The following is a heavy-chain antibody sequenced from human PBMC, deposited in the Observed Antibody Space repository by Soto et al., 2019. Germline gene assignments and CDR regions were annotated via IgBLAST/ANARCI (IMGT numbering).Heavy chain of an antibody. J-gene: IGHJ6*02. CDR3: AKDRGASLPPHYYYYYGMDV. Sequence: GGSLRLSCAASGFTFSSYGMHWVRQAPGKGLEWVAVISYDGSNKYYADSVKGRFTISRDNSKNTLYLQMNSLRAEDTAVYYFAKDRGASLPPHYYYYYGMDVWGQGTTVTVSS. CDR2: ISYDGSNK. D-gene: IGHD2-15*01. CDR1: GFTFSSYG. V-gene: IGHV3-30*18.